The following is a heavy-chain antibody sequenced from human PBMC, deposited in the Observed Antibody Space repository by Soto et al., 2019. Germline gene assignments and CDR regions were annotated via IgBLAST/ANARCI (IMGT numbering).Heavy chain of an antibody. J-gene: IGHJ6*02. CDR2: IYSGGST. Sequence: GALRLSCAASVFTFSSNYMSWVRQTPGKGLEWVSVIYSGGSTYYADSVKGRFTISRDNSKNTLYLQMNSLRAEDTAVYYCARETGGHYYYGMDVWGQGTTVTVSS. D-gene: IGHD1-1*01. CDR3: ARETGGHYYYGMDV. CDR1: VFTFSSNY. V-gene: IGHV3-53*01.